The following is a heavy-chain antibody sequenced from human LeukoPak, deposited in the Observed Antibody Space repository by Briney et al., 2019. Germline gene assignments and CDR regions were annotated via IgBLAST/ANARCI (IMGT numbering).Heavy chain of an antibody. J-gene: IGHJ4*02. V-gene: IGHV3-23*01. Sequence: GGSLRLSCVASGFIFRDYAMIWVPQAPAGGLEWVSSLRGDGETFYTDSVKGRFTLSRDHSRNTVYLQLSNLRVEDTAVYYYAKASWVSSADAVLWGQGTLVTVS. D-gene: IGHD3-16*01. CDR3: AKASWVSSADAVL. CDR2: LRGDGET. CDR1: GFIFRDYA.